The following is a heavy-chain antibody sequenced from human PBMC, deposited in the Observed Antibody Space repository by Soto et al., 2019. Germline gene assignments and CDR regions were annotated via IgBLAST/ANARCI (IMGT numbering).Heavy chain of an antibody. CDR3: ARDPYGYSSSWSFDY. V-gene: IGHV4-38-2*02. CDR2: IYHSGST. Sequence: SETLSLTCTVSGYSISSGYYWGWIRQPPGKGLEWIGSIYHSGSTYYNPSLKSRVTISVDTSKNQFSLKLSSVTAADTAVYYCARDPYGYSSSWSFDYWGQGTLVTVSS. J-gene: IGHJ4*02. D-gene: IGHD6-13*01. CDR1: GYSISSGYY.